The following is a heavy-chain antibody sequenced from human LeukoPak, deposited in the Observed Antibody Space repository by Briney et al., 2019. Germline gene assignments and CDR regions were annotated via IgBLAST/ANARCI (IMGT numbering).Heavy chain of an antibody. V-gene: IGHV1-46*01. CDR2: INPSGGST. J-gene: IGHJ3*02. CDR3: ARDGFFRATGDAFDI. CDR1: GYTFTSYY. D-gene: IGHD1-26*01. Sequence: ASVKVSCKASGYTFTSYYMHWVRQAPGQGLEWMGIINPSGGSTSYAQKFQGRVTMTTDTSTSTAYMELRSLRSDDTAVYYCARDGFFRATGDAFDIWGQGTMVTVSS.